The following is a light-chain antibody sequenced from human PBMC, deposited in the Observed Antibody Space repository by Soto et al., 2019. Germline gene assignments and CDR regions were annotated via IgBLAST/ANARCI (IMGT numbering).Light chain of an antibody. CDR3: QQYVHWPPGT. CDR1: QSVSSS. J-gene: IGKJ1*01. Sequence: EIVMTQSPATLSVSPGERVTLSCKASQSVSSSLAWYQQRPGQAPRLLIYHTSTRAPGIAARFSGSRSGTEFTLTISSLQSEDVAVYYCQQYVHWPPGTFVQGNKVDI. V-gene: IGKV3-15*01. CDR2: HTS.